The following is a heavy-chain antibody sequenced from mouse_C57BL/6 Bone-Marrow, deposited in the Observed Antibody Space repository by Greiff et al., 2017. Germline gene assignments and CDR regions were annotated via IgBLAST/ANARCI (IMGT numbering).Heavy chain of an antibody. CDR2: IYPYNGVS. CDR1: GYSFTGYY. V-gene: IGHV1-31*01. CDR3: ARLYYGSRHWYFDV. D-gene: IGHD1-1*01. J-gene: IGHJ1*03. Sequence: EVHLVESGPELVKPGASVKISCKASGYSFTGYYMHWVKQSHGNILDWIGYIYPYNGVSSYNQKFKGKATLTVDKSSSTAYMELRSLTSEDSAVYYCARLYYGSRHWYFDVWGTGTTVTVSS.